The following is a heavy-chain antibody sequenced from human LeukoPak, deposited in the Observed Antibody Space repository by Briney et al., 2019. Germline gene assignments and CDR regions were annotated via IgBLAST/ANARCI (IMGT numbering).Heavy chain of an antibody. CDR1: GGSFSGYY. CDR3: ARSSDTYYYYYMDV. CDR2: INHSGST. J-gene: IGHJ6*03. Sequence: SETLSLTCAVYGGSFSGYYWSWIRQPPGKGLEWIGEINHSGSTNYNPSLKSRVTISVDTSKNQFSLKLSSVTAADTAVYYCARSSDTYYYYYMDVWGKGTTVTISS. D-gene: IGHD3-9*01. V-gene: IGHV4-34*01.